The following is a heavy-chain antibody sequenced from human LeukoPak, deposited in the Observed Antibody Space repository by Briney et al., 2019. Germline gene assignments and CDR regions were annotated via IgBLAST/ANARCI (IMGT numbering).Heavy chain of an antibody. CDR3: ARGVTVTYFDY. J-gene: IGHJ4*02. CDR2: INHSGST. V-gene: IGHV4-34*01. Sequence: PSETLSLTCAVYGGSFSGYYWSWIRQPPGKGLEWIGEINHSGSTNYNPSLKRLVTISVDTSKNQFSLKLSSVTAADTAVYYCARGVTVTYFDYWGQGTLVTVSS. CDR1: GGSFSGYY. D-gene: IGHD4-17*01.